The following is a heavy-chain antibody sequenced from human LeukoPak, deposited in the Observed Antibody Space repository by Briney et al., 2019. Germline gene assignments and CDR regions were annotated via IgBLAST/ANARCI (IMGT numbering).Heavy chain of an antibody. D-gene: IGHD5-12*01. CDR1: GFTFDDYA. CDR2: ISGDGGST. Sequence: GGSLRLSCAASGFTFDDYAMHWIGQAPGKGLEWVSLISGDGGSTYYADSVKGRFTISRDNSKNSLYLQMNSLRTEGTALYYCAVAFVDYWGQGTLVTVSS. J-gene: IGHJ4*02. V-gene: IGHV3-43*02. CDR3: AVAFVDY.